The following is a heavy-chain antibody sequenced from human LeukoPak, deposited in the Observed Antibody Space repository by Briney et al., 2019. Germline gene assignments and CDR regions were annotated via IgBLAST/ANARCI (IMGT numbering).Heavy chain of an antibody. D-gene: IGHD6-19*01. CDR3: ARLLAVAGRRDFDY. CDR2: INHSGST. CDR1: GGSFSGYY. J-gene: IGHJ4*02. V-gene: IGHV4-34*01. Sequence: SETLSLTCAVYGGSFSGYYWSWIRQPPGKGLEWIGEINHSGSTNYNPSLKSRVTISVDTSKNQFSLKLSSVTAADTAVYYCARLLAVAGRRDFDYWGQGTLLTVSP.